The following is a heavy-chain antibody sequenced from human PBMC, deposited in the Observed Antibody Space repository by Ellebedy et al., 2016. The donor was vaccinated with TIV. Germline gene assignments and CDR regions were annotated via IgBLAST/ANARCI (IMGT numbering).Heavy chain of an antibody. Sequence: SETLSLTXAVYGGSFSGYYWSWIRQPPGKGLEWIGEINHSGSTNYNPSLKSRVSISVDTSKNQFSLKLSPVTAADTAVYYCATPDYYGSGSYYNMGFDYWGQGTLVTVSS. J-gene: IGHJ4*02. CDR1: GGSFSGYY. D-gene: IGHD3-10*01. CDR2: INHSGST. CDR3: ATPDYYGSGSYYNMGFDY. V-gene: IGHV4-34*01.